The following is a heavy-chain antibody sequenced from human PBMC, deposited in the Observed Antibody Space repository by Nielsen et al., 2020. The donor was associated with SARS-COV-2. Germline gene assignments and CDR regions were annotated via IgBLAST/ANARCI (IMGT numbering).Heavy chain of an antibody. CDR1: GFTFSSLW. V-gene: IGHV3-7*01. D-gene: IGHD2-15*01. CDR2: INPDGSEK. Sequence: GGSLRLSCAASGFTFSSLWMSWVRQVPGKGLEWVADINPDGSEKFYVDSVKGRFTISRDNAKNSMSLQMNSLRVEDTAVYYCARDWSRAADVWGHGTMVTVSS. CDR3: ARDWSRAADV. J-gene: IGHJ3*01.